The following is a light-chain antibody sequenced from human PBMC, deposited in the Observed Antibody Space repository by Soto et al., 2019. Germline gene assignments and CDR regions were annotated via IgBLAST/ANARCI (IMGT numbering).Light chain of an antibody. CDR3: QQYKGWPRS. CDR2: DAS. V-gene: IGKV3-15*01. CDR1: QSVGRN. J-gene: IGKJ2*01. Sequence: EIVMTQSPVTLSVSPGERATLSCRASQSVGRNLACCQQRPGQAPRLLIYDASTRADGIPARFTGSGSGTEFTLNIPSPQSEDFAVYDCQQYKGWPRSSGQGTKLEF.